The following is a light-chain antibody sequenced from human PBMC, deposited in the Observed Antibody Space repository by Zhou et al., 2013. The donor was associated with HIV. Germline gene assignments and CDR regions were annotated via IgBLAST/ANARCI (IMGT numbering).Light chain of an antibody. CDR2: GAS. V-gene: IGKV1-39*01. Sequence: DIQMTQSPSTLSASVGDRVTITCRASQSISSWLAWYQQKPGKAPKVLIYGASTLQSGVPSRFSGSGSGTDFTLTITSLQPEDFATYYCQQSYSMRRTFGQGTRVEI. CDR3: QQSYSMRRT. J-gene: IGKJ1*01. CDR1: QSISSW.